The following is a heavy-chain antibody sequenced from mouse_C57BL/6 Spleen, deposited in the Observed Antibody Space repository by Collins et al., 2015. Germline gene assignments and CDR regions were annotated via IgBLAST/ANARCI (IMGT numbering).Heavy chain of an antibody. CDR3: TIYYYGTPFAY. V-gene: IGHV1-15*01. J-gene: IGHJ3*01. D-gene: IGHD1-1*01. CDR2: IDPETGGT. Sequence: QVQLQQSGAELVRPGASVTLSCKASGYTFTDYEMHWVKQTPVHGLEWIGAIDPETGGTAYNQKFKGKATLTADKSSSTAYMELRSLTSEDSAVYYCTIYYYGTPFAYWGQGTLVTVSA. CDR1: GYTFTDYE.